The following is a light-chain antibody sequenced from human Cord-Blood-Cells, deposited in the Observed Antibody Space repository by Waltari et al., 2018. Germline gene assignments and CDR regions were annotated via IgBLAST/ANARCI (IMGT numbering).Light chain of an antibody. CDR3: MIWHSSAWV. CDR1: SGINVGTYR. Sequence: GASASLTCTLRSGINVGTYRIYWYQQKPGSPPQYLLRYKSDSDKQQGSGVPSRFSGSKDASANAGILLISGLQSEDEADYYCMIWHSSAWVFGGGTKLTVL. CDR2: YKSDSDK. V-gene: IGLV5-45*02. J-gene: IGLJ3*02.